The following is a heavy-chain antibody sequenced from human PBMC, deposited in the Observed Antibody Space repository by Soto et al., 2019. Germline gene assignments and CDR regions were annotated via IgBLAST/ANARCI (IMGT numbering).Heavy chain of an antibody. D-gene: IGHD3-3*01. CDR2: INGDGSST. Sequence: EVQLVESGGGLVQPGGSLRLSCAASGFTFSSHWMHWVRQAPGKGLVWVSRINGDGSSTTYAYSVKGRFTIPRDDAKSTLYLQMNSLRAEDTAGYYCARGLEEWVKPTVIWGQGTLVTGSS. CDR1: GFTFSSHW. V-gene: IGHV3-74*01. CDR3: ARGLEEWVKPTVI. J-gene: IGHJ3*02.